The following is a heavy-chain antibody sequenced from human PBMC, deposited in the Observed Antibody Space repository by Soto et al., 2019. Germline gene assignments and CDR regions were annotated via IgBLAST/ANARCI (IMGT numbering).Heavy chain of an antibody. J-gene: IGHJ4*02. CDR1: GFTFSSHS. D-gene: IGHD3-22*01. CDR3: ASHPRDSSGYWYYFDY. V-gene: IGHV3-21*01. CDR2: ISSSSTYI. Sequence: EVQLVESGGGLVKPGGSLRLSCAASGFTFSSHSMSWVRQAPGKGLEWVSSISSSSTYIYYADSVKGRFTISRDNAKNSLYLQMNSPRAEDTAVYYCASHPRDSSGYWYYFDYWGQGTLVTVSS.